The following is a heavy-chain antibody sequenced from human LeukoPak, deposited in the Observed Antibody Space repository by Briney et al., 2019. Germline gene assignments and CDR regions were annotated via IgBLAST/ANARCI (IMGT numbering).Heavy chain of an antibody. D-gene: IGHD2-2*01. V-gene: IGHV3-7*01. CDR2: IKQEGREK. CDR3: ARWDRDIVVVPAAYGMDV. Sequence: GGSLRLSRAAAGLTFSIYWMSCVSQAPGNGLEWVAYIKQEGREKYYVDCVKGRFTISRDNAKNSLYLQMNILRAEDTAVYYCARWDRDIVVVPAAYGMDVWGQGTTVTVSS. J-gene: IGHJ6*02. CDR1: GLTFSIYW.